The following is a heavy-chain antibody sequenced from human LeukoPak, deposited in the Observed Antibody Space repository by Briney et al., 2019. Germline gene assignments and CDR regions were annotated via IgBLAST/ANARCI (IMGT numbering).Heavy chain of an antibody. CDR2: TSAAGTVT. V-gene: IGHV3-23*01. Sequence: GGSLRLSCVASGFSFSTYAMSWVRQAPGKGLEWVSSTSAAGTVTYYGDSVKGRFTFSRDNSRYTLYLQMNSLKAEDMAVYYCAKISLHGSQTDYWGQGTLVTVSS. D-gene: IGHD3-10*01. CDR3: AKISLHGSQTDY. CDR1: GFSFSTYA. J-gene: IGHJ4*02.